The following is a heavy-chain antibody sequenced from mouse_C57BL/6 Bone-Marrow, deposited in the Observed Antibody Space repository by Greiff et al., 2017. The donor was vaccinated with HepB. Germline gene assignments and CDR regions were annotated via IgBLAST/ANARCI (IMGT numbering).Heavy chain of an antibody. CDR2: INPGSGGT. Sequence: VKVVESGAELVRPGTSVKVSCKASGYAFTNYLIEWVKQRPGQGLEWIGVINPGSGGTNYNEKFKGKATLTADKSSSTAYMQLSSLTSEDSAVYFCARVPNYYGSSYGYFDVWGTGTTVTVSS. D-gene: IGHD1-1*01. CDR3: ARVPNYYGSSYGYFDV. V-gene: IGHV1-54*01. CDR1: GYAFTNYL. J-gene: IGHJ1*03.